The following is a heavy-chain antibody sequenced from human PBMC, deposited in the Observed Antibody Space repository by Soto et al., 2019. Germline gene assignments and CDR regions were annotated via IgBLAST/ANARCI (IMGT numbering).Heavy chain of an antibody. Sequence: PSETLSLTCAVYGGSFSGYYWSWIRQPPGKGLEWIGEINHSGSTNYNPSLKSRVTISVDTSKNQFSLKLSSVTAADTAVHYCARGLGRKQLGINYYYYYGMDVWGQGTTVTVSS. V-gene: IGHV4-34*01. J-gene: IGHJ6*02. CDR1: GGSFSGYY. D-gene: IGHD6-6*01. CDR3: ARGLGRKQLGINYYYYYGMDV. CDR2: INHSGST.